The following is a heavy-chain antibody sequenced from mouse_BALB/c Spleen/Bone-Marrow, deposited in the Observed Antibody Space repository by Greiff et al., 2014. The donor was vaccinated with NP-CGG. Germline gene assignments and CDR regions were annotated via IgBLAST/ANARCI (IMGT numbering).Heavy chain of an antibody. CDR3: ARDRGLLRFDY. D-gene: IGHD2-3*01. J-gene: IGHJ2*01. CDR2: IRNKANGYTT. V-gene: IGHV7-3*02. Sequence: EVKLVESGGGLVQPGGSLRLSCATSGFTFTDYYMSWVRQPPGKALEWLGFIRNKANGYTTEYSASVKGRFTISRDNSQSILYLQMNTLRAEDSATYYCARDRGLLRFDYWGQGTTLTGSS. CDR1: GFTFTDYY.